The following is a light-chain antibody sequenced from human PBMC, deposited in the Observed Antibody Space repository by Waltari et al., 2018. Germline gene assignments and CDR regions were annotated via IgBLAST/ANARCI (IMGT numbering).Light chain of an antibody. CDR3: LQRSNWPPT. CDR1: HIVNF. CDR2: DSS. J-gene: IGKJ5*01. V-gene: IGKV3-11*01. Sequence: DTVLTQSPATLSLSPGERATLSCRASHIVNFLAGYQQKPGQAPRLLIYDSSKRATGIRARFSGSGSGTDFTLTISSLEPEDFVVYYCLQRSNWPPTFGQGTRLEIK.